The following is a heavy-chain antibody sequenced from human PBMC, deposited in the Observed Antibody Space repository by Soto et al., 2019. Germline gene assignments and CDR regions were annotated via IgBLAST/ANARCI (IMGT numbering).Heavy chain of an antibody. Sequence: EVQLLESGGGLVQPGGSLRLSGAASGFTFSSYAMSWVRQAPGKGLEWVSAIGGAGGSTYYADSVKGRFTISRDNSKNTLYLQMNSLRAEDTAVYYCAKGTQGQLGPSYYYYGMDVWGQGTTVTGSS. J-gene: IGHJ6*02. CDR2: IGGAGGST. CDR1: GFTFSSYA. D-gene: IGHD6-6*01. V-gene: IGHV3-23*01. CDR3: AKGTQGQLGPSYYYYGMDV.